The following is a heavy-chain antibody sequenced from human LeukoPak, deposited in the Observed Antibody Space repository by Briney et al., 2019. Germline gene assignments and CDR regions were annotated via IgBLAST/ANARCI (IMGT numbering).Heavy chain of an antibody. V-gene: IGHV3-53*01. Sequence: GGSLRLSCAASGFTVSSNYMSWVRQAPGKGLEWVSVIYSGGSTYYADSVKGRFTISRDNSKNTLYLQMNGLRAEDTAVYYCAREASTPSAYYFDYWGQGTLVTVSS. CDR2: IYSGGST. CDR3: AREASTPSAYYFDY. CDR1: GFTVSSNY. J-gene: IGHJ4*02. D-gene: IGHD4-11*01.